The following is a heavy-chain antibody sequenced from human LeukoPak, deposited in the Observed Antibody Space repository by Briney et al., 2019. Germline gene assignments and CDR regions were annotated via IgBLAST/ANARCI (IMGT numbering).Heavy chain of an antibody. CDR3: ARGSTGYGDAFDI. CDR1: GYTFTGYY. J-gene: IGHJ3*02. Sequence: ASVKVSCKASGYTFTGYYMHWVRQAPGQGLEWMGWINPNSGGTNYAQKFQGRVTMTRDTSISTAYMELSSLRSEDTAVYYCARGSTGYGDAFDIWGQGTMVTVSS. V-gene: IGHV1-2*02. CDR2: INPNSGGT. D-gene: IGHD6-13*01.